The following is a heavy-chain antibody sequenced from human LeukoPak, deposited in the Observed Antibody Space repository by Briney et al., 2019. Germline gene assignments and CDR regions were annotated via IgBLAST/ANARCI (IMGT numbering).Heavy chain of an antibody. CDR1: GFTFSSYS. D-gene: IGHD5-12*01. V-gene: IGHV3-48*02. CDR2: ISTSGSTI. CDR3: ARANSGYDYRDYGMDV. J-gene: IGHJ6*02. Sequence: PGGSLRLSCAASGFTFSSYSMNWVRQAPGKGLEWVSYISTSGSTIYYADSVKGRFTISRDNAKNSLYLQMNSLRDEDTAVYYCARANSGYDYRDYGMDVWGQGTTVTVSS.